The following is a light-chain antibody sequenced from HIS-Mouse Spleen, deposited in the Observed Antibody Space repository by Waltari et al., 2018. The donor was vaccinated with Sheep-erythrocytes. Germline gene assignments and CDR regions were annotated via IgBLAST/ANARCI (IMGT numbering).Light chain of an antibody. CDR1: SSDVGGYNY. CDR3: CSYAGSYNHV. V-gene: IGLV2-11*01. Sequence: QSALTQPRSVSGSPGQSVPISCTGTSSDVGGYNYVSWYQQHPGKAPKIMIYDVSKRPSGVPDRFSGSKSGNTASLTISGLQAEDEADYYCCSYAGSYNHVFATGTKVTVL. CDR2: DVS. J-gene: IGLJ1*01.